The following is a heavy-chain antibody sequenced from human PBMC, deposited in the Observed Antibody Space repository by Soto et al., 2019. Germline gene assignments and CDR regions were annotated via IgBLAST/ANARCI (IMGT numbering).Heavy chain of an antibody. Sequence: QVQLVQSGGGVVQPGRSLRLSCAASGFTFSRYGMHWVRQAPGKGLEWVAVIWYDGHNRYYADSVNGRFIISRDNFKKTLYLQMNSLRAEDTAVYYCARDRGGTVTSGAFDIWGQGTMVTVSS. CDR1: GFTFSRYG. CDR3: ARDRGGTVTSGAFDI. D-gene: IGHD4-17*01. V-gene: IGHV3-33*01. CDR2: IWYDGHNR. J-gene: IGHJ3*02.